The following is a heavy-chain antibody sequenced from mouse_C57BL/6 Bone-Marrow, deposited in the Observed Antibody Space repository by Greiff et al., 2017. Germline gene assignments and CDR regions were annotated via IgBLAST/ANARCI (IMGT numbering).Heavy chain of an antibody. CDR2: LYPGSGRT. CDR1: GYTFTSYW. J-gene: IGHJ4*01. D-gene: IGHD1-1*01. Sequence: QVQLQQPGAELVKPGASVKMSCKASGYTFTSYWITWVKQRPGHGLEWIGDLYPGSGRTNYNEKFKSKATLTVDTSSSTAYMQLSSLTSEDSAVYYCARWATVVAKDAMDYWGQGTSGTVAS. CDR3: ARWATVVAKDAMDY. V-gene: IGHV1-55*01.